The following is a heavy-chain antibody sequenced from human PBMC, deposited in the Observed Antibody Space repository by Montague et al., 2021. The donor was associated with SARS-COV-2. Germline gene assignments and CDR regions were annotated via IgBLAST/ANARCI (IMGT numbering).Heavy chain of an antibody. J-gene: IGHJ6*02. Sequence: SETLSLTCSVSGGPISNYFWSCIRQTPGKGLEWIVSVYNDGGIDYNPPLLSRATITVATAKNKFSVKLSSVTAAATAVYYCEQTSGGAYYYPMDVWGQGITVTVSS. D-gene: IGHD2-2*01. CDR2: VYNDGGI. CDR1: GGPISNYF. V-gene: IGHV4-59*01. CDR3: EQTSGGAYYYPMDV.